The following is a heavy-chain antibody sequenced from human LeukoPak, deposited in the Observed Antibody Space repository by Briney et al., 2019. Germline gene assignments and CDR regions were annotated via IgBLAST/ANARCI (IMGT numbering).Heavy chain of an antibody. V-gene: IGHV1-8*01. CDR2: MNPNSGNT. CDR1: GYTFTSYD. CDR3: ARCNYYGSGSYYNHPYYYYYMDV. D-gene: IGHD3-10*01. J-gene: IGHJ6*03. Sequence: ASVKVSCMASGYTFTSYDINWVRQATGQGLEWMGWMNPNSGNTGYAQKFQGRVTMTRNTSISTAYMELSSLRSEDTAVYYCARCNYYGSGSYYNHPYYYYYMDVWGKGTTVTISS.